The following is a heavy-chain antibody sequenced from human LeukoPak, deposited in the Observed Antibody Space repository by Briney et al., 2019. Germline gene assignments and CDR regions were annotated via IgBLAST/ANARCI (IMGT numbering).Heavy chain of an antibody. CDR3: ASIAYYDSSGYHSLFDS. V-gene: IGHV4-38-2*02. D-gene: IGHD3-22*01. Sequence: SETLSLTCTVSGYSVSSGYYWGWIRQPPGKGLEWIGSIYYSGSTYYNPSLKSRVTISVDTSKNQFSLKLSSVTAADTAVYYCASIAYYDSSGYHSLFDSWGQGTLVTVSS. CDR2: IYYSGST. CDR1: GYSVSSGYY. J-gene: IGHJ4*02.